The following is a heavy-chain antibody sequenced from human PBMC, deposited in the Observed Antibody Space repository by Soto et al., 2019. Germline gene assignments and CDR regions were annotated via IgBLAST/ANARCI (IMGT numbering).Heavy chain of an antibody. CDR3: ARVFYDSSGYPNDAFDI. Sequence: ASVKVSCKASGGTFSSYAISWVRQAPGQGLEWMGGIIPIFGTANYAQKFQGRVTITADESTSTAYMELSSLRSEDTAVYYCARVFYDSSGYPNDAFDIWGQGTMVTVSS. J-gene: IGHJ3*02. V-gene: IGHV1-69*13. CDR2: IIPIFGTA. D-gene: IGHD3-22*01. CDR1: GGTFSSYA.